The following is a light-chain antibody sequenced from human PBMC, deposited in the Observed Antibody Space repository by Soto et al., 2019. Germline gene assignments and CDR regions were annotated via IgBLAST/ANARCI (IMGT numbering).Light chain of an antibody. CDR3: QQYNSYPYT. V-gene: IGKV1-5*03. CDR1: QSISSW. J-gene: IGKJ2*01. Sequence: DIQMTQSPSTLSASVGDRVTITCRASQSISSWLAWYQQKPGKAPKLLIYKASSFESGVPSRFSGSGSGTEFTLTISSLQPDDFATYYCQQYNSYPYTFGQGTKVDIK. CDR2: KAS.